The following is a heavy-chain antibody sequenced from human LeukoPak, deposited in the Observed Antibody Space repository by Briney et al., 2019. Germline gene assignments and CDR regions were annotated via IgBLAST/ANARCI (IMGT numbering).Heavy chain of an antibody. CDR2: IYYSGTT. J-gene: IGHJ6*03. CDR3: ARRDLRVFRSKGEPYYYYYMDV. CDR1: GGSFSGYY. D-gene: IGHD3-3*01. V-gene: IGHV4-59*08. Sequence: SETLSLTCAVYGGSFSGYYWGWIRQPPGKGLEWIGCIYYSGTTNYNPSLKSRVTISVDTSKNQFSLKLSSVTAADTAVYYCARRDLRVFRSKGEPYYYYYMDVWGKGTTVTVSS.